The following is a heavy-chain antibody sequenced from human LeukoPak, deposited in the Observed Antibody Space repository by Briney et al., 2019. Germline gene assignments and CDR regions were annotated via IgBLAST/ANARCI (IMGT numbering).Heavy chain of an antibody. CDR1: GFTFSSYG. D-gene: IGHD5-24*01. V-gene: IGHV3-30*18. CDR3: AKIASDPRDMATVDY. J-gene: IGHJ4*02. CDR2: ISYDGSNK. Sequence: GGSLRLSCAASGFTFSSYGMHWVRQAPGKGLEWVAVISYDGSNKYYADSVKGRFTISRDNSKNTLYLQMNSLRAEDTAVCYCAKIASDPRDMATVDYWGQGTLVTVSS.